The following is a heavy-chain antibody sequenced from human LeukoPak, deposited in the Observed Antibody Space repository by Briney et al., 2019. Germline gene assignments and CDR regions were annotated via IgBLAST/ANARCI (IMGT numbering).Heavy chain of an antibody. CDR2: IIPIFGTA. D-gene: IGHD2-15*01. CDR1: GGTFSSYA. J-gene: IGHJ6*02. CDR3: ARMRDGWNYYYGMDV. Sequence: GASVKVSCKASGGTFSSYAISWVRQAPGQGLEWMGGIIPIFGTANYAQKFQGRATITADESTSTAYMELSSLRSEDTAVYYCARMRDGWNYYYGMDVWGQGTTVTVSS. V-gene: IGHV1-69*13.